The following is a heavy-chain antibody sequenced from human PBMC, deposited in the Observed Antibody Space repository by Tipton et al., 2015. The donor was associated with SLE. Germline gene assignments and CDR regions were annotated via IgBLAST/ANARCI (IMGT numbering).Heavy chain of an antibody. CDR1: GFTFSTYG. Sequence: GSLRLSCAASGFTFSTYGIHWVRQAPGKGLEWVTFIRYDGSSEYYADSVKGRFTVNRDNSKNTVYLQMSSLRAEDSAVYYCAKTMPPFWSNYYRSGAFDIWGQGTMVTVSS. CDR2: IRYDGSSE. D-gene: IGHD3-3*01. J-gene: IGHJ3*02. CDR3: AKTMPPFWSNYYRSGAFDI. V-gene: IGHV3-30*02.